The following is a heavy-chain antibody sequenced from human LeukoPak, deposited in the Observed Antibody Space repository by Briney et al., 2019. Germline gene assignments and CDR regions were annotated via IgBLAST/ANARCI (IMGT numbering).Heavy chain of an antibody. D-gene: IGHD3-16*01. CDR1: GFTFTSYA. Sequence: QAGGSLRLSCAAYGFTFTSYAMHWVRQAPGKGLEWVAAISYDGSNKIYADSVKGRFTISRDDSKNTLYLQMNSLRPEDTAIYYCARVRGFIGLRNQYFDYWGQGTLVTVSS. CDR2: ISYDGSNK. J-gene: IGHJ4*02. CDR3: ARVRGFIGLRNQYFDY. V-gene: IGHV3-30*04.